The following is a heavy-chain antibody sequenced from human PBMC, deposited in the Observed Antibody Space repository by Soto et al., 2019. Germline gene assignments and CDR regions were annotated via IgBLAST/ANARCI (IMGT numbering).Heavy chain of an antibody. J-gene: IGHJ4*02. Sequence: QVQLVQSGAEVKKPGSSVKVSCQASGGALNNYAVNWVRQAPGQGLEWMGGVIPMFGTPNYAQNFQGRVTITADESTYTVYMELSSLISDDTAVYYCVRGGGYCSSTSCFDSWGQGTLVAVSS. CDR2: VIPMFGTP. CDR3: VRGGGYCSSTSCFDS. V-gene: IGHV1-69*01. CDR1: GGALNNYA. D-gene: IGHD2-2*03.